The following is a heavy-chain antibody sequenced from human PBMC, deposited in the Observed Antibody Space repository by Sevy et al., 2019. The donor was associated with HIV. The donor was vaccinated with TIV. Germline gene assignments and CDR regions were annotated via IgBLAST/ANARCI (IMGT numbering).Heavy chain of an antibody. CDR3: ARRGPSTVHDAFDI. J-gene: IGHJ3*02. D-gene: IGHD4-17*01. CDR1: GFTFTDFY. Sequence: GGSLRLSCAASGFTFTDFYLNWVRQAPGKGLEWVSSISGLSNYKFYADSMKGRFTISRDNAENSIYLQMNSLRAEDTAVYFCARRGPSTVHDAFDISGQGTMVTVSS. CDR2: ISGLSNYK. V-gene: IGHV3-21*01.